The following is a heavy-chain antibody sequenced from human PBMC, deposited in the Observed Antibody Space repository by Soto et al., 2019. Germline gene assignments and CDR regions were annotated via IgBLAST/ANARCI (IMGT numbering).Heavy chain of an antibody. CDR2: ISGSGGNT. Sequence: GGSLRLSCAASGFTFSSYAMSWVRQAPGKGLEWVSAISGSGGNTYYADSVKGRFTISRDNSKNTLYLQMNSLRAEDTAVYYCAKVDTAMVIRPFFDYWGQGTLVTVSS. J-gene: IGHJ4*02. CDR3: AKVDTAMVIRPFFDY. V-gene: IGHV3-23*01. CDR1: GFTFSSYA. D-gene: IGHD5-18*01.